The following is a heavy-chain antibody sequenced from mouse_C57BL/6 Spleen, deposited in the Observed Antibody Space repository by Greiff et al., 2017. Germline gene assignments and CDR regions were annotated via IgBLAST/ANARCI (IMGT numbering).Heavy chain of an antibody. CDR1: GYAFSSSW. J-gene: IGHJ3*01. CDR3: AREDGYWFAY. D-gene: IGHD2-3*01. Sequence: VQRVESGPELVKPGASVKISCKASGYAFSSSWMNWVNQRPGKGLEWIGRIYPGDGDTNYNGKFKGKATLTADKSSSTAYMQLSSLTSEDSAVYFCAREDGYWFAYWGQGTLVTVSA. V-gene: IGHV1-82*01. CDR2: IYPGDGDT.